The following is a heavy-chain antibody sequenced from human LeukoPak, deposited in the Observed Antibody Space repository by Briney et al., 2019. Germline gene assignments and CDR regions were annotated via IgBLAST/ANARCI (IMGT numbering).Heavy chain of an antibody. CDR3: ARGGTMTTVPL. Sequence: PSETLSLTCSVSGGSISSYYWSWIRQPRGKGLEWIGYIFYSGSTNYSPSLKSRVTISVDTSKNQFSLKLSSVTAADTAVYYCARGGTMTTVPLWGQGTLVTVSS. J-gene: IGHJ4*02. CDR1: GGSISSYY. V-gene: IGHV4-59*08. D-gene: IGHD4-17*01. CDR2: IFYSGST.